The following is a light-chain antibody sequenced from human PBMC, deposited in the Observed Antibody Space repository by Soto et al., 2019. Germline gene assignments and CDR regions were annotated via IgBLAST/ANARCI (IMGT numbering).Light chain of an antibody. CDR2: DVS. Sequence: QSALTQPASVSGSPGQSITISCTGSSSDVGGYDYVSWYQHHPGKAPKLMIHDVSNRPSGVSNRFSGSKSGNTASLTISGLQAEDEADYYCSSYTSSSMPYVFGTGTKVTVL. J-gene: IGLJ1*01. CDR3: SSYTSSSMPYV. CDR1: SSDVGGYDY. V-gene: IGLV2-14*03.